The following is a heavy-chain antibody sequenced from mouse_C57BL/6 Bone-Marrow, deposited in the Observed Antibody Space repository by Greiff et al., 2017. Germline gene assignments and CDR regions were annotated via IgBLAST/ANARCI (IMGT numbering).Heavy chain of an antibody. J-gene: IGHJ3*01. Sequence: QVHVKQSGAELARPGASVKLSCKASGYTFTSYGISWVKQRTGKGLEWIGVIYPRSGNTYYNEKFKGKATLTADKSSSTAYMELRSLTSEDSAVYFCARSRLRREFAYWGQVTLVTVSA. CDR2: IYPRSGNT. CDR1: GYTFTSYG. CDR3: ARSRLRREFAY. D-gene: IGHD2-4*01. V-gene: IGHV1-81*01.